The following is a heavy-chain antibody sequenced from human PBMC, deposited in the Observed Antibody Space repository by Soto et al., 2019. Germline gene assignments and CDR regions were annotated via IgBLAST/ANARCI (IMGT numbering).Heavy chain of an antibody. CDR2: IYYSGST. J-gene: IGHJ4*02. V-gene: IGHV4-59*08. CDR3: ARTHEWSPTRYYFDH. CDR1: GGSISSYY. Sequence: SETLSLTCTVSGGSISSYYWSWIRQPPGKGLEWIGYIYYSGSTNYNPSLKSRVTISVDTSKNQFSLKLSSVTAADTAVYYCARTHEWSPTRYYFDHGGQGTLVTVPS. D-gene: IGHD3-3*01.